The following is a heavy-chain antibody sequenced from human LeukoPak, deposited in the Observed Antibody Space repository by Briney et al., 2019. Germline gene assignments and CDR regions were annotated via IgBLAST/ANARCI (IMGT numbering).Heavy chain of an antibody. CDR2: VDPEDGET. Sequence: GASVKVSCKASGYTFTDYYMHWVQQAPGKGLEWMGRVDPEDGETIYAEKFQGRVTITADTSTDTAYMELSSLRSEDTAVYYCATERFLEWLYLDYWGQGTLVTVSS. CDR1: GYTFTDYY. D-gene: IGHD3-3*01. CDR3: ATERFLEWLYLDY. J-gene: IGHJ4*02. V-gene: IGHV1-69-2*01.